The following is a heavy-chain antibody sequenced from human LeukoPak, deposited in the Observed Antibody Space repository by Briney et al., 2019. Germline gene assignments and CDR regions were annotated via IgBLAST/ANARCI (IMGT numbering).Heavy chain of an antibody. Sequence: SETLSLTCTVSGASISSYYWNWIRQSPGKGLEWIGYIHVSGGTSYDPSLKSRVTIAIDTPKNQSSLKLSSVTAADTAVYYCARGASTVVTPNYYYYYSMDVWGKGTTVTVSS. V-gene: IGHV4-4*09. CDR3: ARGASTVVTPNYYYYYSMDV. J-gene: IGHJ6*03. D-gene: IGHD4-23*01. CDR2: IHVSGGT. CDR1: GASISSYY.